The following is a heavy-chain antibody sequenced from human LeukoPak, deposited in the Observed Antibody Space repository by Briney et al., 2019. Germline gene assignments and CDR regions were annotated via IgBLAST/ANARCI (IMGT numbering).Heavy chain of an antibody. CDR1: GGSFSGYY. V-gene: IGHV4-34*01. CDR2: INHSGST. J-gene: IGHJ4*02. CDR3: ARAEYSGSYYHFDY. D-gene: IGHD1-26*01. Sequence: SETLSLTCAVYGGSFSGYYWSWIRQPPGKGLEWIGEINHSGSTNYNPSLKSRVTISVDTSKNQFSLKLSPVTAADTAVYYCARAEYSGSYYHFDYWGQGTLVTVSS.